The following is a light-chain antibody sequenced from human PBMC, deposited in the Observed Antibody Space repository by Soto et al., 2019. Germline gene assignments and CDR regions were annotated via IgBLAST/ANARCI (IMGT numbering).Light chain of an antibody. CDR3: QQYSSSRT. V-gene: IGKV3-20*01. CDR1: QSVSSNY. CDR2: DAS. Sequence: IVLTQSPGPLSLSQGERATLTCRASQSVSSNYLAWYQQKPGQAPRLLMYDASSRATGIPDRFSGSGSGTDFTLTISRLEPEDFAVYYCQQYSSSRTFCQGTKVDIK. J-gene: IGKJ1*01.